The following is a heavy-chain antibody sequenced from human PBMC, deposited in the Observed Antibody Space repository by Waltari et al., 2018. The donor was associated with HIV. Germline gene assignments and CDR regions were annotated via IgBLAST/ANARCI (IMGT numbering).Heavy chain of an antibody. Sequence: VQLQQWGAGLLKPSETLSLTCAVYGGSFSGYYWSWIRQPPGKGLEWIGEINHSGSTNYNPSLKSRVTISVDTSKNQFSLKLSSVTAADTAVYYCARVPIVVVPAAPFLEAFDIWGQGTMVTVSS. CDR3: ARVPIVVVPAAPFLEAFDI. D-gene: IGHD2-2*01. V-gene: IGHV4-34*01. CDR1: GGSFSGYY. CDR2: INHSGST. J-gene: IGHJ3*02.